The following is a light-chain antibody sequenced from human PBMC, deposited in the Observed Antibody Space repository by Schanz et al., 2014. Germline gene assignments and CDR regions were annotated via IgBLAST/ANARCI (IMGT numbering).Light chain of an antibody. CDR2: DVS. J-gene: IGLJ3*02. Sequence: QSVLAQPASVSGSPGQSITISCTGTSSDVGNYRLVSWYQQHPGKAPKLMIYDVSNRPSGVSDRFSGSKSGNTASLTISGLQAXXXXXXXXXXXXXXXXXVFGGGTXVTVL. CDR3: XXXXXXXXXV. CDR1: SSDVGNYRL. V-gene: IGLV2-14*02.